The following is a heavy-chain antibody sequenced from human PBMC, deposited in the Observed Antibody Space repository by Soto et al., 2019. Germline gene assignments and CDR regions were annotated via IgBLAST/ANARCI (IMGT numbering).Heavy chain of an antibody. CDR1: GFTFSSYA. J-gene: IGHJ5*02. CDR3: XXXXXXXXQGXFDP. CDR2: ISGSGDYT. V-gene: IGHV3-23*01. Sequence: EVQLLESGGGLVQPGESLRLSCAASGFTFSSYAMTWVRQAPGKGLEWVSSISGSGDYTYFAYSVKGRFTISRDNSKXXXXXXXXXXXXXXXXXXXXXXXXXXXXQGXFDPWGQGTLVTVSS.